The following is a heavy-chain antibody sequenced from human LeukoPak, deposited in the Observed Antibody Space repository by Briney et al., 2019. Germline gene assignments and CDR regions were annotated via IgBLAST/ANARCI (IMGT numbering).Heavy chain of an antibody. CDR1: GFTFGDYA. CDR2: IRSKAYGGTT. V-gene: IGHV3-49*03. J-gene: IGHJ4*02. D-gene: IGHD3-22*01. CDR3: TRDLTYYYDSSGYYCPGY. Sequence: GGSLRLSCTASGFTFGDYAMSWFRQAPGKGLEWVGFIRSKAYGGTTEYAASVKGRFTISRDDSKSIAYLQINSLKTEDTAVYYCTRDLTYYYDSSGYYCPGYWGQGTLVTVSS.